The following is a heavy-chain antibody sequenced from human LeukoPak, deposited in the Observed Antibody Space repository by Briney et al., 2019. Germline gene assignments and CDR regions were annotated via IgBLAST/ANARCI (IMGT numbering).Heavy chain of an antibody. V-gene: IGHV1-58*02. J-gene: IGHJ4*02. D-gene: IGHD3-22*01. CDR2: IVVGSGNT. Sequence: SVKVSCKASGFTFTSSAMQWVRQARGQRLEWIGWIVVGSGNTNYAQKFQERVTITRDMSTSSAYMELSSLRSEDTAVYYCAANPYYYDSSGYLDYWGQGTLVTVSS. CDR1: GFTFTSSA. CDR3: AANPYYYDSSGYLDY.